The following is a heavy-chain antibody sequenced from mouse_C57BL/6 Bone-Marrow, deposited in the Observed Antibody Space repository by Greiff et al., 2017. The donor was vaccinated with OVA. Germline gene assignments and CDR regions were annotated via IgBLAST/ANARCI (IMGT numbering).Heavy chain of an antibody. D-gene: IGHD1-1*01. CDR2: IYPGDGDT. CDR1: GYAFSSYW. Sequence: QVHVKQSGAELVKPGASVKISCKASGYAFSSYWMNWVKQRPGKGLEWIGQIYPGDGDTNYNGKFKGKATLTADKSSSTAYMQLSSLTSEDSAVYFCARTTVVAHWYFDVWGTGTTVTVSS. CDR3: ARTTVVAHWYFDV. V-gene: IGHV1-80*01. J-gene: IGHJ1*03.